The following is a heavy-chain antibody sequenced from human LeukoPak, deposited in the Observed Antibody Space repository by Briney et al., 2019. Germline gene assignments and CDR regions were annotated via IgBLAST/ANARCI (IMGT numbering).Heavy chain of an antibody. Sequence: GRSLRLSCAASGFTFDNFAMHWVRQAPGKGLEWVSGITWNSRVKTYTPSVKGRFTISRDNSKNTLYLKMNSLRAEDTAVYYCARERITMIVGHDAFDIWGQGTMVTVSS. CDR2: ITWNSRVK. D-gene: IGHD3-22*01. CDR3: ARERITMIVGHDAFDI. J-gene: IGHJ3*02. V-gene: IGHV3-9*01. CDR1: GFTFDNFA.